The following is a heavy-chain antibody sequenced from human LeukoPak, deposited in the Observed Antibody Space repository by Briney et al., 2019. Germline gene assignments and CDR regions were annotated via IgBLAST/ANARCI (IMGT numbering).Heavy chain of an antibody. D-gene: IGHD6-19*01. Sequence: PGGSLRLSCAASGFTFSAYAITWVRQAPGKGLVWVSAIRGNSERTYYADSVRGRFTISRDNSKDTVYLQISSLRVEDTAVYYCAREQSGTRGWYTVDYWGQGTLVAVSS. CDR1: GFTFSAYA. CDR2: IRGNSERT. V-gene: IGHV3-23*01. CDR3: AREQSGTRGWYTVDY. J-gene: IGHJ4*02.